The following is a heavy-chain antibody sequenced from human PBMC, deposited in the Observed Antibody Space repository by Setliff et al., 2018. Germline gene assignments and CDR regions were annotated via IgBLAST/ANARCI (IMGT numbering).Heavy chain of an antibody. V-gene: IGHV1-69*05. CDR1: GFGFTTFG. CDR3: AREEVIVMTVNNYYYYMDV. CDR2: IIPNFRTT. Sequence: SVKVSCKTSGFGFTTFGFSWVRQAPGQGLEWMGGIIPNFRTTSYAQKFQGRVTISTDESTMTAYMELNSLRPEDTAMYYCAREEVIVMTVNNYYYYMDVWGKGTTVTVSS. D-gene: IGHD2-21*02. J-gene: IGHJ6*03.